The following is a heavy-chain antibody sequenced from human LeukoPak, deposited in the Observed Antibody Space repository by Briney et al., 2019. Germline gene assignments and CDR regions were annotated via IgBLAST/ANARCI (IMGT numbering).Heavy chain of an antibody. J-gene: IGHJ4*02. V-gene: IGHV3-23*01. Sequence: GGSLRLSCAASGFTFSSYAMSWVRRAPGKGQEWVSAISGSGGSTYYADSAKVRFTISRANSKNTLYLRMNSLRAEDTAVYYCAKAYYESSGQLTPDYWGQGTLVTVSS. D-gene: IGHD3-22*01. CDR3: AKAYYESSGQLTPDY. CDR2: ISGSGGST. CDR1: GFTFSSYA.